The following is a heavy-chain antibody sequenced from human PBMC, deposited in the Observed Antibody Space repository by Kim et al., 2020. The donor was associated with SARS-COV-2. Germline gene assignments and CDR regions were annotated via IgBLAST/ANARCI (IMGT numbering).Heavy chain of an antibody. CDR2: IYYSGNT. Sequence: SETLSPTCPVSGDSISSSNYYWGWIRQPPGKGLEWIGSIYYSGNTYSNPSLKSRVTISVDTSKNQFSLKLSSVTAADTAVYYCARHGRDYAVWGQGTMVTVSS. J-gene: IGHJ3*01. D-gene: IGHD3-16*01. V-gene: IGHV4-39*01. CDR3: ARHGRDYAV. CDR1: GDSISSSNYY.